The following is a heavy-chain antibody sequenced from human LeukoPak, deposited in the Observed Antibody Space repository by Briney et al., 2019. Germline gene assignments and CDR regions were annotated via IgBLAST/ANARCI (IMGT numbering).Heavy chain of an antibody. J-gene: IGHJ4*02. Sequence: SETLSLTCAVHGGSFSGFYWTWMRQPPGKGLEWIGENTHDGRTSYNPSFKSRVTISVDTSNYQFSLKLSSVTAADTAVYYCARGLGEGYPDHWGQGTLVTVSS. CDR3: ARGLGEGYPDH. D-gene: IGHD5-24*01. CDR2: NTHDGRT. CDR1: GGSFSGFY. V-gene: IGHV4-34*01.